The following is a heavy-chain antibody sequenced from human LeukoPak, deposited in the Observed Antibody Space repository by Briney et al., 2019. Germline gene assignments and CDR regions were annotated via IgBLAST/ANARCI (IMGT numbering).Heavy chain of an antibody. V-gene: IGHV4-38-2*02. Sequence: PSETLSLTCTVSGYSISSGYYWGWIRQPPGKGLEWIGSIYHSGSTYYNPSLKSRVTISVDTSKNQFSLKLSSVTAADTAVYYCARVPEGVINPDLYNWFDPWGQGTLVTVSS. CDR1: GYSISSGYY. CDR3: ARVPEGVINPDLYNWFDP. D-gene: IGHD3-10*01. J-gene: IGHJ5*02. CDR2: IYHSGST.